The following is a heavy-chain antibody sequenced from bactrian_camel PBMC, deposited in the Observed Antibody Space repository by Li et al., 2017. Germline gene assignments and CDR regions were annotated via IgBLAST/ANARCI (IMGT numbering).Heavy chain of an antibody. CDR1: GLTISNYY. CDR2: LTRDERDT. CDR3: ATGGTWTYDAFKYNY. D-gene: IGHD6*01. Sequence: HVQLVESGGGLVQPGRSLRLSCAASGLTISNYYMTWVRQAPGKGLEWVASLTRDERDTYYADSVRGRFTISRDNAKSTVYLQMNTLKSEDTARYYCATGGTWTYDAFKYNYWGQGTQVTVS. J-gene: IGHJ4*01. V-gene: IGHV3-2*01.